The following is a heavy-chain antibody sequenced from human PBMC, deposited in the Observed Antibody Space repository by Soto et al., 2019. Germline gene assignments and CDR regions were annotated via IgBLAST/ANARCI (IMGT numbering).Heavy chain of an antibody. V-gene: IGHV3-48*02. Sequence: EVQLVESGGGLVQHGGSLRLSCAASGFTFSSYSMNWFRQAPGKWLEWVSYISSSSSNIYYADSVKGRFTISRDNAKKSLYLQMNSLREEDTAVYYCASEGGSLNWFDPWGQGTLVTVSS. J-gene: IGHJ5*02. CDR3: ASEGGSLNWFDP. CDR1: GFTFSSYS. CDR2: ISSSSSNI. D-gene: IGHD1-26*01.